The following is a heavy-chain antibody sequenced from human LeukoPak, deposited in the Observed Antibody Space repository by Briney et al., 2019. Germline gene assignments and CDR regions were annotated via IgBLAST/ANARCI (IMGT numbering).Heavy chain of an antibody. D-gene: IGHD1-26*01. CDR2: ISYDGSNK. J-gene: IGHJ4*02. CDR3: AKDQSRSGVGATDY. CDR1: GFTFSSYG. Sequence: GGSLRLSCAASGFTFSSYGMHWVRQAPGKGLEWVAVISYDGSNKYYADSVKGRFTISRDNSKNTLYLQMNSLRAEDTAVYYCAKDQSRSGVGATDYWGQGTLVTVSS. V-gene: IGHV3-30*18.